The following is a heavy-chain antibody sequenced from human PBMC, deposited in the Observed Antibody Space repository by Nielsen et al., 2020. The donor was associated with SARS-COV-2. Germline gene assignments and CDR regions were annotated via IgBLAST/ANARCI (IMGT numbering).Heavy chain of an antibody. CDR3: ARGDLVVVPSPILGLGPFFYYFYLDV. Sequence: GSLRLSCTVSGDSIGTDYWTWIRQPPGKGLEWIGEVSHSGSINYNPSLKSRVTLSMDKSKRQFSLRLTSVSAADTAVYFCARGDLVVVPSPILGLGPFFYYFYLDVWGKGTTVIVSS. V-gene: IGHV4-59*12. CDR2: VSHSGSI. J-gene: IGHJ6*03. CDR1: GDSIGTDY. D-gene: IGHD2-2*01.